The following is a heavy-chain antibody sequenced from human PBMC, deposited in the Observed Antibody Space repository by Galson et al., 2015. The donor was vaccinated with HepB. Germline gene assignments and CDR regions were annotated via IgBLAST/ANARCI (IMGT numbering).Heavy chain of an antibody. D-gene: IGHD6-13*01. CDR3: ANQFGWGQEQQLVL. CDR1: GFTFSSYS. V-gene: IGHV3-21*01. J-gene: IGHJ3*01. CDR2: ISSSSSYI. Sequence: SLRLSCAASGFTFSSYSMNWVRQAPGKGLEWVSSISSSSSYIYYADSVKGRFTISRDNAKNSLYLQMNSLRAEDTAVYYCANQFGWGQEQQLVLWGQGTMVTVSS.